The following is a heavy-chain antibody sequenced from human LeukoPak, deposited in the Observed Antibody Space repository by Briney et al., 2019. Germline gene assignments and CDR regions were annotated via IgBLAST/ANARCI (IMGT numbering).Heavy chain of an antibody. CDR1: GDSISRYY. CDR3: ARGYSYGPYMDV. V-gene: IGHV4-59*08. J-gene: IGHJ6*03. CDR2: MYFSGTT. Sequence: SSETLSLTCSVSGDSISRYYWTWIRQPPGKGLEFLGYMYFSGTTNYNPSLKSRVTMSVDTSKNQFSLKLSSVTAADTAVYYCARGYSYGPYMDVWGKGTTVTVSS. D-gene: IGHD5-18*01.